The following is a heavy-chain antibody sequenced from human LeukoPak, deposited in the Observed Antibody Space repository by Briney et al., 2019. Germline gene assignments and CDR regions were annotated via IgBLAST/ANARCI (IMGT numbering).Heavy chain of an antibody. V-gene: IGHV4-4*07. CDR1: GGSISSYY. J-gene: IGHJ5*02. Sequence: SETLSLTCTVAGGSISSYYWSWIRQPAGKGLQWIGRIYTSGSTNYNPSLKSRVTMSVDTSKNQFSLKLSSVTAADTAVYYCARDASSGWFSIPNWFDPWGQGTLVTVSS. CDR3: ARDASSGWFSIPNWFDP. CDR2: IYTSGST. D-gene: IGHD6-19*01.